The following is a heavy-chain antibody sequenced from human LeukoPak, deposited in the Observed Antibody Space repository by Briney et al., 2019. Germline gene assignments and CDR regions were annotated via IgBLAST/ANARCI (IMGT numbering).Heavy chain of an antibody. CDR2: ISTQSGNT. Sequence: GASVKVSCKASGYTLTSYGINWMRQAPGQGLEWMGWISTQSGNTNYAQKVQGRLTLTTDRSTNTAYMELRSLRSDDTAVYYCARGAYGDKWGQGPMVTVSS. J-gene: IGHJ4*02. CDR3: ARGAYGDK. CDR1: GYTLTSYG. D-gene: IGHD4-17*01. V-gene: IGHV1-18*01.